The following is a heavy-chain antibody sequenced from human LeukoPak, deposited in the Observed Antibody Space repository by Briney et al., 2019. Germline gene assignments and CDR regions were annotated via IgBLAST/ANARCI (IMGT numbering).Heavy chain of an antibody. CDR1: GFTFSSYW. J-gene: IGHJ6*03. Sequence: GGSLRLSCAASGFTFSSYWMHWVRQAPGKGLVWVSRINTDGSSTSYADSVKGRFTISRDNAKNTLYLQMNSLRAEDTAVYYCARTPSLKGRGYYMDVWGKGTTVTVSS. CDR2: INTDGSST. V-gene: IGHV3-74*01. CDR3: ARTPSLKGRGYYMDV.